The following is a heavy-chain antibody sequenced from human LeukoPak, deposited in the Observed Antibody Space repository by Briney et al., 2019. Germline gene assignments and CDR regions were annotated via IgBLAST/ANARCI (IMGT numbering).Heavy chain of an antibody. CDR2: IRSKAYGGTT. Sequence: PGGSLRLSCTASGFTFGDYAMSWFRQAPGKGLEWVGFIRSKAYGGTTEYAASVKGRFTISRDDSKSIAYLQMNSLKTEDTAVYYCTRGSIAASRRYYFDYRGQGTLVTVSS. V-gene: IGHV3-49*03. D-gene: IGHD6-6*01. CDR3: TRGSIAASRRYYFDY. J-gene: IGHJ4*02. CDR1: GFTFGDYA.